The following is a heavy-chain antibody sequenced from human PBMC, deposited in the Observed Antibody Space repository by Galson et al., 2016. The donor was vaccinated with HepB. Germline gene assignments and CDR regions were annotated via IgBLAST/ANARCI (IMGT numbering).Heavy chain of an antibody. D-gene: IGHD3-10*01. J-gene: IGHJ4*02. CDR1: XXXFSNYX. V-gene: IGHV3-30-3*01. CDR2: VSYDVNTK. Sequence: RLSXAASXXXFSNYXXXWVRXAPGKGLEXXXVVSYDVNTKWYAGPVMGRFTISRDNSKNTPFLQMSSLRAEDTAXYYCAXSQWFGGXFYFDSXGQVTLVTXXS. CDR3: AXSQWFGGXFYFDS.